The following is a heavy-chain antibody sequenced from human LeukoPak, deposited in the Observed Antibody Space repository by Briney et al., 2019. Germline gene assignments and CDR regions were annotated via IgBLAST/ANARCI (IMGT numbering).Heavy chain of an antibody. D-gene: IGHD3-22*01. J-gene: IGHJ4*02. CDR2: ISNSSSYI. CDR1: GFTFSSYS. Sequence: GGSLRLSCAASGFTFSSYSMNWVRQAPGKGLEWVSSISNSSSYIYYADSVKGRFTISRDNAKNSLYLQMNSLRAEDTAVYYCASLIDSSGPCFHYWGQGTLVTVSS. V-gene: IGHV3-21*01. CDR3: ASLIDSSGPCFHY.